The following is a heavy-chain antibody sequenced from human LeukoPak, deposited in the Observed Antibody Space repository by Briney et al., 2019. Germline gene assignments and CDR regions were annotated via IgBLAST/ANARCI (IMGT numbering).Heavy chain of an antibody. V-gene: IGHV4-38-2*02. D-gene: IGHD4-17*01. J-gene: IGHJ5*02. CDR1: GYSIGSGYY. CDR3: ARRARTYGDSWFDP. CDR2: IYYSGST. Sequence: SETLSLTCTVSGYSIGSGYYWGWIRQPPGKGLEWIGSIYYSGSTYYNPSLKSRVTISVDTSKNQFSLKLSSVTAADTAVYYCARRARTYGDSWFDPWGQGTLVTVSS.